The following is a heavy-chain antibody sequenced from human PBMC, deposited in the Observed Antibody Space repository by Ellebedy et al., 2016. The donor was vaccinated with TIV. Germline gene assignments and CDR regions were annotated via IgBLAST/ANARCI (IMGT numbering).Heavy chain of an antibody. V-gene: IGHV4-59*01. Sequence: GSLRLSXTVSGGSTSRNYWTWIRQPPGKGLEWIGYVDNSGRTNYNPSLKGRLTISVDTSKKEISLRLTSVTAADTAVYFCARDRMYYYDTTGSYQYYAMDVWGRGTTVTVSS. CDR1: GGSTSRNY. J-gene: IGHJ6*02. CDR3: ARDRMYYYDTTGSYQYYAMDV. D-gene: IGHD3-22*01. CDR2: VDNSGRT.